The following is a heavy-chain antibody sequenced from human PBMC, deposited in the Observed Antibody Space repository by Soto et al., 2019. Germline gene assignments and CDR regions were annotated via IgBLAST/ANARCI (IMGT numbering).Heavy chain of an antibody. CDR1: GFTFSNAW. V-gene: IGHV3-15*07. Sequence: GGSLRLSCAASGFTFSNAWINWVRQAPGKGLEWVGRVKSKTDGGTTDFAAPVKGRFAISRDDSKNTVYLEMNSLKTKDTAMYYCTRIQLGYYGRDVWGQGTTVTVSS. CDR2: VKSKTDGGTT. CDR3: TRIQLGYYGRDV. J-gene: IGHJ6*02. D-gene: IGHD4-4*01.